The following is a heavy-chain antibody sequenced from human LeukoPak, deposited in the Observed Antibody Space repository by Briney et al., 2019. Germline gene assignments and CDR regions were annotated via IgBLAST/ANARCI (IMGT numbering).Heavy chain of an antibody. Sequence: GGSLRLSCAASGFTFSSYAMSWVRQAPGKGLEWVASISGSGDSTYYADSVKGRFTISRDNSKNTLYLQMNSLRAEDTAVYYCAKSTSIAVAVFFDYWGQGTLVTVSS. CDR3: AKSTSIAVAVFFDY. J-gene: IGHJ4*02. V-gene: IGHV3-23*01. D-gene: IGHD6-19*01. CDR2: ISGSGDST. CDR1: GFTFSSYA.